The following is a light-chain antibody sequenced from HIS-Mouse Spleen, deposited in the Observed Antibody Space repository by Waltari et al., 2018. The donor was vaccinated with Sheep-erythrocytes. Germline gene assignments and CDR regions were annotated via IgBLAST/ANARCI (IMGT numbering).Light chain of an antibody. CDR3: CSYAGSSTLV. J-gene: IGLJ2*01. Sequence: LTQPASVSGSPGQSITISCTGTSSDVGSYNLVSWYQHHPGKAPKLMIYEGSKRPSGVSNRFSGSKSGNTASLTISGLQAEDEADYYCCSYAGSSTLVFGGGTKLTVL. V-gene: IGLV2-23*01. CDR1: SSDVGSYNL. CDR2: EGS.